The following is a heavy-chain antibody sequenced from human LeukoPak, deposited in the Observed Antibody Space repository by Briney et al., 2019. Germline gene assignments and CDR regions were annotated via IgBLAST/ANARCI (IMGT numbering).Heavy chain of an antibody. J-gene: IGHJ4*02. Sequence: GVSLRLSCAASGFTFSSYWMHWVRQAPGKGLVWVSRINSDGSTTTYADSVKGRFTISRDNAKNSLYLQMNSLRAEDTAVYYCARVDTVTFDYWGQGTLVTVSS. CDR3: ARVDTVTFDY. V-gene: IGHV3-74*01. CDR2: INSDGSTT. CDR1: GFTFSSYW. D-gene: IGHD5-18*01.